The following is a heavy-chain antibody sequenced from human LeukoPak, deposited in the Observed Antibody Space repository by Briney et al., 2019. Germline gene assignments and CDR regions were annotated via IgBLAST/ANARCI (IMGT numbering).Heavy chain of an antibody. D-gene: IGHD6-19*01. CDR2: IYYSGST. Sequence: SETLSLTCTVSRGSINSSTNYWGWIRQSPGKGLEWIGSIYYSGSTYYNPSLKSRVTISVDTSKNQFSLKLSSVTAADTAVYYCARVAPAVVYMDVWGKGTTVTVSS. V-gene: IGHV4-39*07. CDR3: ARVAPAVVYMDV. J-gene: IGHJ6*03. CDR1: RGSINSSTNY.